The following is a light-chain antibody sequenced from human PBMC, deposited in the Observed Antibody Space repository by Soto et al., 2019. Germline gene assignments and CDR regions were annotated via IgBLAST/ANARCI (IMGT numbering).Light chain of an antibody. Sequence: DIQMTQSPSSLSASVGDRVTITCRASQSISSYLNWYQQKPGKAPKLLIYAASSLQSGVPSRFSGSGSATDFTLTISSLQPEDFATYYCQQSYNTPKTFGQGTKVDIK. V-gene: IGKV1-39*01. CDR2: AAS. CDR3: QQSYNTPKT. J-gene: IGKJ1*01. CDR1: QSISSY.